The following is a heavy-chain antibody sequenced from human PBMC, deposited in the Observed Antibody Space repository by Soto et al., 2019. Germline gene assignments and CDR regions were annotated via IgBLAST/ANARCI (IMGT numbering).Heavy chain of an antibody. Sequence: GGSLRLSCAASGFTFSSYAMSWVRQAPGKGLEWVSAISGSGGSTYYADSVKGRFTISRDNSKNTLYLQMNSLRAEDTAVYYCAKGITAIYCSGGSCYSSNIDIFDYWGQGTLVTVSS. J-gene: IGHJ4*02. V-gene: IGHV3-23*01. CDR3: AKGITAIYCSGGSCYSSNIDIFDY. D-gene: IGHD2-15*01. CDR1: GFTFSSYA. CDR2: ISGSGGST.